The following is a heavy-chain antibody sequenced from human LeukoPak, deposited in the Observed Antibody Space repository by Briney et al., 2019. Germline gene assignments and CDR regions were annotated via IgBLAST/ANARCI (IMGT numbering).Heavy chain of an antibody. J-gene: IGHJ4*02. CDR2: IYYTGST. V-gene: IGHV4-59*08. CDR1: GGSITSYY. Sequence: SETLSLTCTVSGGSITSYYWTSIRQPPGNGLEWIGYIYYTGSTKSNPSLKSRVTISLDMSKNQFSLKLSSVTAADTAIYYCASSYYYDGTRYFDYWGLGTLVTVSS. CDR3: ASSYYYDGTRYFDY. D-gene: IGHD3-22*01.